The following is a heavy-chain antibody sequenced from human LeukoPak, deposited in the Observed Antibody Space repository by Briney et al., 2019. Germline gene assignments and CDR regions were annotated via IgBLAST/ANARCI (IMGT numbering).Heavy chain of an antibody. CDR3: ARKRTVGSIDC. CDR2: VFHSGST. Sequence: SETLSLTCSVSGDSISTNEWWSWVRQPPGKGLEWIGEVFHSGSTNYNPSLKSRVTISIDKSKNQFSLEVTSVTAADTAIYYCARKRTVGSIDCWGQGTLVTVSS. V-gene: IGHV4-4*02. J-gene: IGHJ4*02. CDR1: GDSISTNEW. D-gene: IGHD1-14*01.